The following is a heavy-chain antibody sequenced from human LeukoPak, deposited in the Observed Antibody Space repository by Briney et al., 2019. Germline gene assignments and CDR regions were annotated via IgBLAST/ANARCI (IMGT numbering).Heavy chain of an antibody. J-gene: IGHJ4*02. D-gene: IGHD1-26*01. CDR2: IWYDGSNK. CDR1: GFTFSSYG. Sequence: GGSLRLSCAASGFTFSSYGMHWVRQAPGKGLERVAVIWYDGSNKYYADSVKGRFTISRDNSKNTLYLQMNSMRAEDTAVYYCARDRAAPGGSYYLAFDCGGQGSLVTVSS. CDR3: ARDRAAPGGSYYLAFDC. V-gene: IGHV3-33*01.